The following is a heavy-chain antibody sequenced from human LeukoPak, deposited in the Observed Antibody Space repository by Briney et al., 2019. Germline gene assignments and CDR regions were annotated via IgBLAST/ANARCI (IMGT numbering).Heavy chain of an antibody. CDR2: INPRGGTT. CDR3: ARDRTHYYESSGYYSRWEY. D-gene: IGHD3-22*01. Sequence: ASVKVSCKASGYTFTSYGINWVRQAPGQGLEWMGLINPRGGTTNFPQKFQGRVTMTRDTSTSTVYMELSSLRSEDTAIYYCARDRTHYYESSGYYSRWEYWGQGTLVTVSS. V-gene: IGHV1-46*01. J-gene: IGHJ4*02. CDR1: GYTFTSYG.